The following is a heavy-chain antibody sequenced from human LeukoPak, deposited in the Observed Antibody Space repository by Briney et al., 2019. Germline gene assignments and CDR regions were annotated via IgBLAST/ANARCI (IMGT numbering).Heavy chain of an antibody. CDR2: FDPEDGET. CDR3: ATVSGSYYWFDP. Sequence: ASVKVSCXVSGYTLTELSMHWVRQALGKGLEWMGGFDPEDGETIYAQKFQGRVTMTEDTSTDTAYMELSSLRSEDTAVYYCATVSGSYYWFDPWGQGTLVTVSS. D-gene: IGHD1-26*01. J-gene: IGHJ5*02. V-gene: IGHV1-24*01. CDR1: GYTLTELS.